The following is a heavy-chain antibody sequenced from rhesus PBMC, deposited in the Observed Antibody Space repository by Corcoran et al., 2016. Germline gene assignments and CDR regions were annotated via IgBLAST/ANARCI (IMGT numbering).Heavy chain of an antibody. CDR2: IYGGIVST. CDR1: GGSISGYYL. J-gene: IGHJ4*01. Sequence: QVQLQESGPGVVKPSETLSLTCAVSGGSISGYYLWSWIRQPPGEGFEWFGYIYGGIVSTSYNPSLKCRVIISIDTSKNQFSLKLSSVSAADTAVYYCAREVVVGIAAGRDVDYWGQGVLVTVSS. D-gene: IGHD6-13*01. CDR3: AREVVVGIAAGRDVDY. V-gene: IGHV4S7*01.